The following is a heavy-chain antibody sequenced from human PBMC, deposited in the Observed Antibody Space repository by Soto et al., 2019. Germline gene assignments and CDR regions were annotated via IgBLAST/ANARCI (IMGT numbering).Heavy chain of an antibody. J-gene: IGHJ6*02. Sequence: GGSLRLSCAASGFTFSSYAMTWVRQAPGKGLEWVSGISGSGGGTYYADSVKGRFTISRDNSKSTLYLQMNSLRAEDTAIYYCAKVSLGATSITDYYYYGMDVWGQGTTVTVSS. V-gene: IGHV3-23*01. CDR3: AKVSLGATSITDYYYYGMDV. CDR2: ISGSGGGT. D-gene: IGHD1-26*01. CDR1: GFTFSSYA.